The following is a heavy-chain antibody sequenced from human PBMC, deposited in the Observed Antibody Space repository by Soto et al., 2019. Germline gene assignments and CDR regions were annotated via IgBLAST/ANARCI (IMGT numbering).Heavy chain of an antibody. V-gene: IGHV4-59*12. CDR1: GGSITDFY. Sequence: PSETLSLTCNVSGGSITDFYWSWIRQPPGKGLEWIGYIYYSGSTYYNPSLKSRVTISVDTSKNQFSLKLSSVTAADTAAYYCARSIDYWGQGTLVTVSS. CDR3: ARSIDY. CDR2: IYYSGST. J-gene: IGHJ4*02.